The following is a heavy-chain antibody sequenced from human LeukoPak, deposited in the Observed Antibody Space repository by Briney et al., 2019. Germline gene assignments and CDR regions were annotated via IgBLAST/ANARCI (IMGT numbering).Heavy chain of an antibody. J-gene: IGHJ5*02. V-gene: IGHV3-48*01. CDR1: GFTFSSYS. CDR3: ARGQQQLVPGNWFDP. CDR2: ISSSSSTI. D-gene: IGHD6-13*01. Sequence: PGGSLRLSCAASGFTFSSYSMNWVRKAPGKGLEWFSYISSSSSTIYYADSVKGRFTISRDNAKNSLYLQMNSLRAEDTAVYYCARGQQQLVPGNWFDPWGEGTLLTVP.